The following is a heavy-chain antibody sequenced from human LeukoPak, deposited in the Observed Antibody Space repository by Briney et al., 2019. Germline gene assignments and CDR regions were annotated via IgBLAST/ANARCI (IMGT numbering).Heavy chain of an antibody. Sequence: SETLSLTCAVYGGSFSGYYWSWIRQPPGKGLEWVGEINPSGSTNYEPSLKSGVTISVDTSKNQFSLKLSSVTAADTAVYYCARGNWGLAFHSLRYRYFDYWGQGTLVTVSS. CDR1: GGSFSGYY. CDR2: INPSGST. CDR3: ARGNWGLAFHSLRYRYFDY. J-gene: IGHJ4*02. D-gene: IGHD3-9*01. V-gene: IGHV4-34*01.